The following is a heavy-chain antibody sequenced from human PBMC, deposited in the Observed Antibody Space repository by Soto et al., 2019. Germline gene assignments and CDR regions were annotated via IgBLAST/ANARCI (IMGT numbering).Heavy chain of an antibody. CDR1: GFSLSDSGVG. CDR3: AHSGQWQPLDY. J-gene: IGHJ4*02. CDR2: IFWDDDK. Sequence: QITLKESGPTLVKPTQTLKLTCTFSGFSLSDSGVGVGWIRQPPGKALEWLALIFWDDDKRYSPSLRTRLSITKDTAKNQVFRKMTNMDPVDTATYYCAHSGQWQPLDYWGQGTLVNVSS. V-gene: IGHV2-5*02. D-gene: IGHD6-19*01.